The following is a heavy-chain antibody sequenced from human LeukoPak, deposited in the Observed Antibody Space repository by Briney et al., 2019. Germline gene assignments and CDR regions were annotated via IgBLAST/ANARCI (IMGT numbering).Heavy chain of an antibody. D-gene: IGHD6-6*01. CDR3: ARAPYSSSPGLLFDY. J-gene: IGHJ4*02. V-gene: IGHV4-39*07. Sequence: SETLSLTCTVSGGSISSSSYYWGWIRQPPGKGLEWIGSIYYSGSTYYIPSLKSRVTISVDTSKSQFSLKLSSVTAADTAVYYCARAPYSSSPGLLFDYWGQGTLVTVSS. CDR1: GGSISSSSYY. CDR2: IYYSGST.